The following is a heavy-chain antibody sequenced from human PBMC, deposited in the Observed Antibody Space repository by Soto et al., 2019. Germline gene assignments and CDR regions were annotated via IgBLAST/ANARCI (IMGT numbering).Heavy chain of an antibody. J-gene: IGHJ5*02. V-gene: IGHV3-30-3*01. CDR1: GFRFRDFA. CDR2: MSHDETQR. Sequence: PGGSLRLSRAASGFRFRDFAMHWVRQAPGKGLEWVASMSHDETQRYNTDSVEGRFTISRDLSKNTLFLQMNSLRPDDTAVYYCSRVGLSSSLGSGFDPWGQGILGTVSS. D-gene: IGHD3-16*01. CDR3: SRVGLSSSLGSGFDP.